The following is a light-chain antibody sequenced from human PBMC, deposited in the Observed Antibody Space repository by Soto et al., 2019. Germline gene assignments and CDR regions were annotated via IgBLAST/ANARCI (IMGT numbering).Light chain of an antibody. V-gene: IGLV2-11*02. CDR2: DVN. J-gene: IGLJ3*02. CDR1: TRNVDGYNY. Sequence: QSVLTQPRSVSGSPGQTVTISCTGTTRNVDGYNYVSWYWYQQHPGKAPKLLIYDVNKRPSGVPDRFSGSKSGNTASLTLSGLQAEDEADYYCCSYAETYPWLFGGGTKLTVL. CDR3: CSYAETYPWL.